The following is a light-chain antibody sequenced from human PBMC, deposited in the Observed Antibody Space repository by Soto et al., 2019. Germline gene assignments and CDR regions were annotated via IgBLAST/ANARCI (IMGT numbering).Light chain of an antibody. V-gene: IGKV1-39*01. CDR2: TAS. J-gene: IGKJ1*01. Sequence: DIRMTQSPSSLSASVVDTVTITCRASQSISSHLNWYQQKPGKAPNVLMYTASSLQSGVPSRFSGSGSGTDFTLTISSLQPDDFATYYCQHYNSYSEAFGQGTKVDIK. CDR3: QHYNSYSEA. CDR1: QSISSH.